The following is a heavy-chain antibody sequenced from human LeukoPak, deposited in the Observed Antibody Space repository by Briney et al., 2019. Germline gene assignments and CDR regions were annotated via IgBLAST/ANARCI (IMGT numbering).Heavy chain of an antibody. CDR1: GGSISSGGYY. CDR3: ARPRYDDYDFQH. V-gene: IGHV4-61*08. Sequence: SETLSLTCTVSGGSISSGGYYWSWIRQHPGKGLEWIGYIYYSGSTNYNPSLKSRVTISVDTSKNQFSLKLSSVTAADTAVYYCARPRYDDYDFQHWGQGTLVTVSS. D-gene: IGHD4-17*01. CDR2: IYYSGST. J-gene: IGHJ1*01.